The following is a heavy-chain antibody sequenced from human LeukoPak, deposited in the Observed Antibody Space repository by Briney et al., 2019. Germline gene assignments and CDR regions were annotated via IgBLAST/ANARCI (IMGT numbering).Heavy chain of an antibody. J-gene: IGHJ4*02. CDR3: AILTGSRYDILTGYYY. V-gene: IGHV3-7*03. D-gene: IGHD3-9*01. Sequence: GGAPLHICSDGGVTFISNYRIGVGRALGGKVEGGAGINPGETDTIYGASLKGQVTISRDNAKNTAYLQLNSLKAADTAVYYCAILTGSRYDILTGYYYCGQGTLVPVSS. CDR1: GVTFISNY. CDR2: INPGETDT.